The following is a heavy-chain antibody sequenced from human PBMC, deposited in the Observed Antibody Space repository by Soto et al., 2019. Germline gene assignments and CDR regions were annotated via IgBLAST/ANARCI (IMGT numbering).Heavy chain of an antibody. CDR3: ARGIQLWMVVDY. Sequence: PSETLSLTCAVYGGSFSGYYWSWIRQPPGKGLEWIGEINHSGSTNYNPSLKSRVTISVDTSKNQFSLKLSSVTAADTAVYYCARGIQLWMVVDYWGQGTLVTVPS. CDR1: GGSFSGYY. CDR2: INHSGST. D-gene: IGHD5-18*01. J-gene: IGHJ4*02. V-gene: IGHV4-34*01.